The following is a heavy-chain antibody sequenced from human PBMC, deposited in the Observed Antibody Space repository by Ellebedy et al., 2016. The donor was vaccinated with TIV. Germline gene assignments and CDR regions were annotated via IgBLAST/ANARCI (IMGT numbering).Heavy chain of an antibody. Sequence: ASVKVSXXASGYTFTSKYIDWVRQAPGQGLEWMGWINTGNGNTKYSQNFQGRVTITRDTSASTAYMEVTSLRSEDTAVYYCATRKWLDPMDVWGQGTTVTVSS. CDR2: INTGNGNT. V-gene: IGHV1-3*04. CDR3: ATRKWLDPMDV. J-gene: IGHJ6*02. D-gene: IGHD6-19*01. CDR1: GYTFTSKY.